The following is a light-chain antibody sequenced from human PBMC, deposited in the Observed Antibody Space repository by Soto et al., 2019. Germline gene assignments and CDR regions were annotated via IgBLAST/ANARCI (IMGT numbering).Light chain of an antibody. CDR3: QQRSYWIT. V-gene: IGKV3D-20*02. Sequence: EIVFSQSPGTVSLSPGERATLSCRASQSVSSSYLAWYQQKPGQAPRLLIYGASSRATGIPDRFSGSGSGTDFTLTISSLEPEDFAVYYCQQRSYWITFGQGTRLEI. CDR2: GAS. CDR1: QSVSSSY. J-gene: IGKJ5*01.